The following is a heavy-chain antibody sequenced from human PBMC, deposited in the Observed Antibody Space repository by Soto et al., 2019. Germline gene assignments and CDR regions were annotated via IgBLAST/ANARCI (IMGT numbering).Heavy chain of an antibody. Sequence: QDQLVQSGAEVKKPGYSVKVSCKASGGTFSSHTFSWVRQAPGQGLEWMGRIIPALGTATYAQKFQGRVTITADESATTVYMELNSLRSEDTAVYYCARPVFGDYWYFDLWGRGTLVTVSS. CDR3: ARPVFGDYWYFDL. J-gene: IGHJ2*01. CDR2: IIPALGTA. CDR1: GGTFSSHT. V-gene: IGHV1-69*08. D-gene: IGHD4-17*01.